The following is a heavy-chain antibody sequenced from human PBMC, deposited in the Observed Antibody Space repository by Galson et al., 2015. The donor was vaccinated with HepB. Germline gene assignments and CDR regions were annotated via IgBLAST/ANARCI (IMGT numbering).Heavy chain of an antibody. CDR3: ARDWADIVVVPAARNWFDP. CDR2: INAGNGNT. D-gene: IGHD2-2*01. CDR1: GYTFTSYA. Sequence: SCKASGYTFTSYAMHWVRQAPGQRLEWVGWINAGNGNTKYSQKFQGRVTITRDTSASTAYMELSSLRSEDTAVYYCARDWADIVVVPAARNWFDPWGQGTLVTVSS. J-gene: IGHJ5*02. V-gene: IGHV1-3*01.